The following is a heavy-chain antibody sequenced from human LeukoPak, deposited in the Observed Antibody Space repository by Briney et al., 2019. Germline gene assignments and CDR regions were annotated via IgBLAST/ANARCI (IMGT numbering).Heavy chain of an antibody. Sequence: ASVKVSCKAPAGTISNFTITWVRQAPGQGLEWMGRILPVFGTANYAQKFQGRATFTADISTRTAYMEFSSLRSDDTAVYYCARRFYYDRIGYSEYWGQGTLISVSS. CDR2: ILPVFGTA. CDR3: ARRFYYDRIGYSEY. V-gene: IGHV1-69*08. D-gene: IGHD3-22*01. J-gene: IGHJ4*02. CDR1: AGTISNFT.